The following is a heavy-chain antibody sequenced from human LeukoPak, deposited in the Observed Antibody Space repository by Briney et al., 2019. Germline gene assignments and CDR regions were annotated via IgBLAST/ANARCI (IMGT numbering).Heavy chain of an antibody. V-gene: IGHV6-1*01. CDR2: TYYRSKWYN. Sequence: SQTLSLTCAISGDSVSSNSAAWNWIRQSPSRGLEWLGRTYYRSKWYNDYAVSVKSRITINPDTSKNQFSLQLNSVTPEDTAVYYCARDWYNNWNDDGRFDPWGQGTLVTVSS. J-gene: IGHJ5*02. CDR3: ARDWYNNWNDDGRFDP. CDR1: GDSVSSNSAA. D-gene: IGHD1-20*01.